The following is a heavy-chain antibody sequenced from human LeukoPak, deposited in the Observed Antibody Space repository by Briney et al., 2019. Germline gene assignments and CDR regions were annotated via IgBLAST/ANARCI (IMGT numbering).Heavy chain of an antibody. CDR2: LSGDGYST. CDR3: AKHSSGWFGSRRDFDY. Sequence: GGSLRLSCVASGFTFNNFAMSWVRQAPGKGLEWVSGLSGDGYSTYYADSMKGRFTISRDNSKNTLYLQMNSLRADDTAEYYCAKHSSGWFGSRRDFDYWGQGTLVTVSS. CDR1: GFTFNNFA. V-gene: IGHV3-23*01. D-gene: IGHD6-19*01. J-gene: IGHJ4*02.